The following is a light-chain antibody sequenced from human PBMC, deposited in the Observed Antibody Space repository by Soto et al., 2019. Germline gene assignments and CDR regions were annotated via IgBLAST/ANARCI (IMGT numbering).Light chain of an antibody. CDR3: RQRSSWPLT. CDR2: DAS. V-gene: IGKV3-11*01. CDR1: QTTSGKY. J-gene: IGKJ4*01. Sequence: EIVLTQSPGTLSLSPGERAPLSCRTSQTTSGKYLAWYQQRPGLAPRLLIYDASNRATGIPARFSGSGSGTDFTLTISSLEPEDFAVYYCRQRSSWPLTFGGGTKVDIK.